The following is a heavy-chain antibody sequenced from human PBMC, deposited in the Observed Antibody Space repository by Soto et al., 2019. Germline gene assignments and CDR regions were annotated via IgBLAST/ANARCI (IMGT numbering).Heavy chain of an antibody. CDR1: GFTFSSYA. Sequence: EVQLLESGGGLVQPGGSLRLSCAASGFTFSSYAMSWVRQAPGKGLEWVSAISGSGGSTYYADSVKGRFTISRDNSKNTLYLQMNSLRAEDTAVYYGAKVGSSSTTNWYFDLWGRGTLVTVSS. CDR2: ISGSGGST. J-gene: IGHJ2*01. V-gene: IGHV3-23*01. CDR3: AKVGSSSTTNWYFDL. D-gene: IGHD3-10*01.